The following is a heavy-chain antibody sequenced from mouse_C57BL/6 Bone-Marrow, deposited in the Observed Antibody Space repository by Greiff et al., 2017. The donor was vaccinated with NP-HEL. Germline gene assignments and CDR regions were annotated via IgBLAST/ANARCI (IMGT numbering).Heavy chain of an antibody. CDR2: INPGSGGT. V-gene: IGHV1-54*01. CDR3: ARGGLRPFAY. J-gene: IGHJ3*01. D-gene: IGHD2-4*01. CDR1: GYAFTNYL. Sequence: VKLQESGAELVRPGTSVKVSCKASGYAFTNYLIEWVKQRPGQGLEWIGVINPGSGGTNYNEKFKGKATLTADKSSSTAYMQLSSLTSEDSAVYFCARGGLRPFAYWGQGTLVTVSA.